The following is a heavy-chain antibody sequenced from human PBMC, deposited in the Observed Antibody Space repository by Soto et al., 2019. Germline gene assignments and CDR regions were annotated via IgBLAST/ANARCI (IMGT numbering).Heavy chain of an antibody. D-gene: IGHD4-17*01. CDR1: GYTFTSYY. Sequence: QVQLVQSGAAVKKPGASVKVSCKASGYTFTSYYMHWVRQAPGQGLDWMGIINPSGGSTSYAQKFHGSVTLPRDTSTITVYMELSSLRSEDTAGYYCVIYGDYLLGYWGQGTLVTVSS. CDR3: VIYGDYLLGY. J-gene: IGHJ4*02. V-gene: IGHV1-46*01. CDR2: INPSGGST.